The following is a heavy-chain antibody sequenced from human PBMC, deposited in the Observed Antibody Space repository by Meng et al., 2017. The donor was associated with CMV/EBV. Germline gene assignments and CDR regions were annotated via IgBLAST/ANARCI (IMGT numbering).Heavy chain of an antibody. V-gene: IGHV3-21*01. CDR1: GFTFSSYS. CDR3: ARDLRPAREGGLASYYYDSSGYLAY. CDR2: ISSSSSDI. D-gene: IGHD3-22*01. J-gene: IGHJ4*02. Sequence: GESLKISCAASGFTFSSYSMNWVRQAPGKGLEWVSSISSSSSDISYADSVKGRFTISRDNAKNSLYLQMNSLRAEDTAVYYCARDLRPAREGGLASYYYDSSGYLAYWGQGTLVTVSS.